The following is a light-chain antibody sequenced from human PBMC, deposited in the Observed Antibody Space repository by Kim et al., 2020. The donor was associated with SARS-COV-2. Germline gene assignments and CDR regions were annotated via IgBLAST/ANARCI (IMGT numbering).Light chain of an antibody. J-gene: IGLJ2*01. CDR3: QTWGTATVV. CDR1: SGHSNYA. Sequence: SAKFTCTLGSGHSNYAIAWHQQQPEKGPRFLMKVNSAGSHTKGDGIPDRFSGSSSGAERYLIISSLQFEDEADYYCQTWGTATVVFGGGTQLTVL. V-gene: IGLV4-69*01. CDR2: VNSAGSH.